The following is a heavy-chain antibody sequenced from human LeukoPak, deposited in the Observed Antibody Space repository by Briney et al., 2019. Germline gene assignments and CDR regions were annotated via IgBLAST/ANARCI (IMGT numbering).Heavy chain of an antibody. J-gene: IGHJ4*02. D-gene: IGHD4-17*01. CDR1: GGSMFNDY. V-gene: IGHV4-4*07. CDR3: ARTGRYGDMAAD. CDR2: IYSSGST. Sequence: SETLSLTCTVSGGSMFNDYWSWIRQPAGKGLEWIGRIYSSGSTHYNPSLKGRVTMSMDMSKNQFSLMLNSVTAADTAVYYCARTGRYGDMAADWGQGTLVTVSS.